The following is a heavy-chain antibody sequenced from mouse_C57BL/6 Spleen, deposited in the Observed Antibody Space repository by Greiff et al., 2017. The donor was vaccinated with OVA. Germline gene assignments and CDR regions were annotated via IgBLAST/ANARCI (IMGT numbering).Heavy chain of an antibody. J-gene: IGHJ4*01. V-gene: IGHV1-72*01. CDR3: ARGTTVVAYYAMDY. CDR2: IDPNSGGT. CDR1: GYTFTSYW. Sequence: QVQLQQPGAELVKPGASVMLSCKASGYTFTSYWMHWVKQRPGRGLEWIGRIDPNSGGTKYNEKFKSKATLTVDKPSSTAYMQLSSLTSEDSAVYYCARGTTVVAYYAMDYWGQGTSVTVSS. D-gene: IGHD1-1*01.